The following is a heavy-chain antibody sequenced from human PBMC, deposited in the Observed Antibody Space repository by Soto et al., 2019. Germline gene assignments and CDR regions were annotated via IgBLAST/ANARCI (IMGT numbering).Heavy chain of an antibody. Sequence: PGGSLRLSCAASGFTFSSYAMHWVRQAPGKGLEWVAVISYDGSNKYYADSVKGRFTISRDNSKNTLYLQMNSLRAEDTAVYYCARTGTHPPLNWFAPWGQGTLVTVSS. J-gene: IGHJ5*02. CDR2: ISYDGSNK. V-gene: IGHV3-30-3*01. CDR3: ARTGTHPPLNWFAP. CDR1: GFTFSSYA.